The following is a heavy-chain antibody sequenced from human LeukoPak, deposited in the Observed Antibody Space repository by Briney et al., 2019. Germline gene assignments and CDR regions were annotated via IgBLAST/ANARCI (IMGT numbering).Heavy chain of an antibody. CDR1: GGSISSYY. CDR2: IYTSGST. J-gene: IGHJ5*02. D-gene: IGHD3-9*01. V-gene: IGHV4-4*07. CDR3: ARDKEYDILTDQNWFDP. Sequence: ASETLSLTCTVFGGSISSYYWSWIRQPAGKGLEWIGRIYTSGSTNYNPSLKSRVTMSVDTSKNQFSLKLSSVTAADTAVYYCARDKEYDILTDQNWFDPWGQGTLVTVSS.